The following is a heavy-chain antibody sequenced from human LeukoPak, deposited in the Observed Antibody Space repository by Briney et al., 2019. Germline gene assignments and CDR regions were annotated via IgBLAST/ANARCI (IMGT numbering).Heavy chain of an antibody. CDR3: ARVGRSRGSLPNSYYYMDV. CDR2: IIPIFGSA. D-gene: IGHD1-26*01. J-gene: IGHJ6*03. Sequence: GASVKVSCKASGYTFTGYYMHWVRQAPGQGLEWMGGIIPIFGSANYAQKFQGRVTITTDQSTSTAYMELSSLSSEDTAVYYCARVGRSRGSLPNSYYYMDVWGKGTTVTVSS. V-gene: IGHV1-69*05. CDR1: GYTFTGYY.